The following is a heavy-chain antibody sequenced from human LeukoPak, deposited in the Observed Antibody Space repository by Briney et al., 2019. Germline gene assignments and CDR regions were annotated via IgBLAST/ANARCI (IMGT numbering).Heavy chain of an antibody. Sequence: SVKVSCKASGGTFSSYAISWVRQAPGQGLEWMGRIIPIFGTANYAQKFQGRVTITTDESTSTAYMELSSLRSEDTAVYYCGTGRGYSGYAGGDFDYWGQGTLVTVSP. J-gene: IGHJ4*02. CDR3: GTGRGYSGYAGGDFDY. CDR1: GGTFSSYA. CDR2: IIPIFGTA. D-gene: IGHD5-12*01. V-gene: IGHV1-69*05.